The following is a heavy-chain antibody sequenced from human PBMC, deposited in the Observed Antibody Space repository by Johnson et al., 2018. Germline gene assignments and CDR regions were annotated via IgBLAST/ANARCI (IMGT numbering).Heavy chain of an antibody. V-gene: IGHV3-48*02. CDR3: AGDKSYAFDI. Sequence: VQLVQSGGGLVKPGGSLEFSCAALGFAFSTYSMNWVRKAPGKGLEWVSYITGSSGTIWYAYYVKGRFTISRDNAKNSLSLQMNNLRDEDTAVYYCAGDKSYAFDIWGQGTMVTVSS. CDR2: ITGSSGTI. CDR1: GFAFSTYS. J-gene: IGHJ3*02.